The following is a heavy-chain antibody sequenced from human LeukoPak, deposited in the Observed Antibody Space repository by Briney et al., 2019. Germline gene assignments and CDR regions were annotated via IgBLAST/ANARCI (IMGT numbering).Heavy chain of an antibody. CDR2: ISYDGSNR. J-gene: IGHJ6*02. Sequence: TGGSLRLSCAASGFTFSNYGMHWVRQAPGKGLEWVAVISYDGSNRYYGDSVKGRFTISRDNSKNTLNLQMNSLRAEDTAVYYCAKVVGDGTYYYYGVDVWGQGTTVTVSS. CDR3: AKVVGDGTYYYYGVDV. D-gene: IGHD3-16*01. CDR1: GFTFSNYG. V-gene: IGHV3-30*18.